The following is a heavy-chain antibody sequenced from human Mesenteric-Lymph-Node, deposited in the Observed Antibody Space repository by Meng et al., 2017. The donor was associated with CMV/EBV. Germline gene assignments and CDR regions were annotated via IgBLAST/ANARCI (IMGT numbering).Heavy chain of an antibody. J-gene: IGHJ4*02. CDR2: IRYDGSSQ. D-gene: IGHD4-17*01. CDR3: AKDRYDYGDYVFDS. CDR1: GFSFSSSG. V-gene: IGHV3-30*02. Sequence: GESLKISCAASGFSFSSSGMYWVRQAPGKGLEWVAFIRYDGSSQYYADSVKGRFTIPRDNSRNTMYLQLSSLRGEDTAVYYCAKDRYDYGDYVFDSWGQGALVTVSS.